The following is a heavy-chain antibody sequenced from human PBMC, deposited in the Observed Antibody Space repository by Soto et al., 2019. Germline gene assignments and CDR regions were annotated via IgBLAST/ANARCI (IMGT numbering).Heavy chain of an antibody. CDR1: GFTFSSYG. D-gene: IGHD3-10*01. CDR2: ISYDGFIK. J-gene: IGHJ6*02. V-gene: IGHV3-30*18. CDR3: AKDLKASGGHSGTLNYYYGMDV. Sequence: QVQLVESGGGVVQPGRSLRLSCAASGFTFSSYGMHWVRQAPGKGLEWVAVISYDGFIKYSADDVKGRFTIPRDNSKNTLFLQMDSLRAEDSAVYYCAKDLKASGGHSGTLNYYYGMDVWGQGTTVIVSS.